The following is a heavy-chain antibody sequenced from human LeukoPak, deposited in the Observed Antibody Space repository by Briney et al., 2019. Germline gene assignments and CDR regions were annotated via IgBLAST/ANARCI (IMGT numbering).Heavy chain of an antibody. CDR2: IKQDGREK. D-gene: IGHD2-15*01. Sequence: GGSLRLSCAASGFTFSSYWMIWVRQAPGKGLEWVANIKQDGREKYYVDSVKGRFTISRDNAKNALYLQMNSLRAEDTAVDDCARDNNIVGVVAAYYMDVWGKGTTVTVSS. CDR3: ARDNNIVGVVAAYYMDV. V-gene: IGHV3-7*01. CDR1: GFTFSSYW. J-gene: IGHJ6*03.